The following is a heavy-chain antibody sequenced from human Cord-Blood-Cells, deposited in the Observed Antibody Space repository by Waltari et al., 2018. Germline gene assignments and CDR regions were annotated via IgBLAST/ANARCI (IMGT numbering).Heavy chain of an antibody. Sequence: QVQLVQSGAEVKKPGASVKVSCKASGYTFTSYYMHWVRQAPGQGLEWMGIINPSGGSTSYAQKFQCRVTMTRDTSTSTVYLELSSRRSEDTAVCDCARVSSPYYYGAGSYSDWFDPWGQGTLVTVSS. CDR3: ARVSSPYYYGAGSYSDWFDP. CDR2: INPSGGST. V-gene: IGHV1-46*01. J-gene: IGHJ5*02. CDR1: GYTFTSYY. D-gene: IGHD3-10*01.